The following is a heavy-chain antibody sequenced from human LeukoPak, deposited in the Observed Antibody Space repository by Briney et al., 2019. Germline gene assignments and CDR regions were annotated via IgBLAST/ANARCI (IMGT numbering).Heavy chain of an antibody. J-gene: IGHJ5*01. CDR3: ARVAVSGPTGWFDS. D-gene: IGHD2-8*02. Sequence: GGSLRLSCGGSGFALKSDSLTWVRQAPGKGLEWVSSISSTSAYIHYADSVKGRFTISRDNVDNVVYLEMNGLRAEDTATYYCARVAVSGPTGWFDSWGQGTLVIVSS. CDR1: GFALKSDS. V-gene: IGHV3-21*01. CDR2: ISSTSAYI.